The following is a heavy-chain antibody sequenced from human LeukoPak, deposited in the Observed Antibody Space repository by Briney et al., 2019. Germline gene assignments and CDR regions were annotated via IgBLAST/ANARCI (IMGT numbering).Heavy chain of an antibody. D-gene: IGHD6-19*01. CDR1: GFTFSAFA. CDR3: AKDLSYTSGASDH. Sequence: GGSLRLSCAASGFTFSAFAMTWVRQAPGKGLEWVSTITDDGYNTYPADSVKGRITFSRDNSKNTLSLQLRSLRAEDTAVYYCAKDLSYTSGASDHWGQGTLVTVSS. V-gene: IGHV3-23*01. CDR2: ITDDGYNT. J-gene: IGHJ4*02.